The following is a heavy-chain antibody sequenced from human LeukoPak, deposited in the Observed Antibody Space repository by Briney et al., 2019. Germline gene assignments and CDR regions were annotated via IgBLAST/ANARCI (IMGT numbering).Heavy chain of an antibody. CDR2: IYTSGST. D-gene: IGHD1-26*01. CDR3: ARGVGSSYRYFDY. Sequence: SETLSLTCTVSGGSISSYYWSWIRQPAGKGLEWIGRIYTSGSTNYNPSLKSRVTISGDTSKNQFSLKVTSVTAADTAVYYCARGVGSSYRYFDYWGQGTLVTVSS. J-gene: IGHJ4*02. CDR1: GGSISSYY. V-gene: IGHV4-4*07.